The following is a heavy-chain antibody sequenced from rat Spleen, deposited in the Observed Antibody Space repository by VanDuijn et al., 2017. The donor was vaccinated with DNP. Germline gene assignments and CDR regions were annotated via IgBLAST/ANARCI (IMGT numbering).Heavy chain of an antibody. J-gene: IGHJ2*01. CDR3: TRESYGSLDY. CDR1: GFTFSSFP. Sequence: EVQLVESGGGLVQPGRSMKLSCAASGFTFSSFPMAWVRQAPTKGLEWVATISTSGGSTYYRDSVKGRFTISRDNAKSTLYLQMNSLRSEDTATYYCTRESYGSLDYWGQGVMVTVSS. CDR2: ISTSGGST. V-gene: IGHV5-46*01. D-gene: IGHD1-3*01.